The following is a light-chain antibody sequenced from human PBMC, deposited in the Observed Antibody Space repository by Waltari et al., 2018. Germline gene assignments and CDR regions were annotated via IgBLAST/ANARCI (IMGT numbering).Light chain of an antibody. CDR2: GAS. CDR1: QSVSRT. CDR3: QHYVSLPAT. J-gene: IGKJ1*01. Sequence: EIVLTQSPGTLFLSPGEGATLSCRSSQSVSRTLAWYQQKPGQAPRLLIYGASRRATGIPARFSGSGSGTDFRLTISRLEPDDSAVYFCQHYVSLPATFGQGTKVEIK. V-gene: IGKV3-20*01.